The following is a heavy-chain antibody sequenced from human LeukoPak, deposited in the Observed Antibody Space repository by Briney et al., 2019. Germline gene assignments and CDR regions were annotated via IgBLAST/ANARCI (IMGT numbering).Heavy chain of an antibody. Sequence: GGSLRLSCAASGFTFSSYAMHWVRQAPGKGLGWVAVISYDGSNKYYADSVKGRFTISRDNSKNTLYLQMNSLRAEDTAVYYCARILYCSSTSCLDYWGQGTLVTVSS. CDR2: ISYDGSNK. V-gene: IGHV3-30*04. CDR1: GFTFSSYA. J-gene: IGHJ4*02. D-gene: IGHD2-2*01. CDR3: ARILYCSSTSCLDY.